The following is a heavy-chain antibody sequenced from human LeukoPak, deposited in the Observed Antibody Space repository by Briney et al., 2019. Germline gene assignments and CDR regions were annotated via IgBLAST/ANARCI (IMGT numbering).Heavy chain of an antibody. CDR1: GFTFSSYA. Sequence: GRSLRLSCAASGFTFSSYAMHWVRQAPGKGLEWVAVISYDGSNKYYADSVKGRFTISRDNSKNTLYLQMNSLRAEDTAVYYCAREDSTELERYFDWLLSAFYYYGMDVWGQGTTVTVSS. CDR2: ISYDGSNK. D-gene: IGHD3-9*01. V-gene: IGHV3-30*04. J-gene: IGHJ6*02. CDR3: AREDSTELERYFDWLLSAFYYYGMDV.